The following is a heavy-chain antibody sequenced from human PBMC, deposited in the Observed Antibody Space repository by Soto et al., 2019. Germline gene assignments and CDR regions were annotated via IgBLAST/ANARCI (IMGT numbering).Heavy chain of an antibody. J-gene: IGHJ4*02. CDR1: GGSFTSNNW. V-gene: IGHV4-4*02. CDR3: ASRDPGTSVDY. Sequence: SETLSRTCAVSGGSFTSNNWWTWVRQPPGQGLEWIGEIYRTGSTNYNPSLKSRVTISLDKSENQFSLKVTSLTAADTAVYYCASRDPGTSVDYWGQGTLVTVSS. D-gene: IGHD1-7*01. CDR2: IYRTGST.